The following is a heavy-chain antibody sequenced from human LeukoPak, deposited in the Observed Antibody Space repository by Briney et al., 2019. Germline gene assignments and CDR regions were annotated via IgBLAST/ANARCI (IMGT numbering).Heavy chain of an antibody. V-gene: IGHV3-30*03. Sequence: PGGSLRLSCAASGFXFSSYSINWVRQAPGKGLEWVAFISYDGSNKYYADSVKGRFTISRDNSKNTLYLQMNSLRAEDTAVYYCARDKGAVAGTDGMDVWGQGTTVTVSS. D-gene: IGHD6-19*01. CDR1: GFXFSSYS. J-gene: IGHJ6*02. CDR2: ISYDGSNK. CDR3: ARDKGAVAGTDGMDV.